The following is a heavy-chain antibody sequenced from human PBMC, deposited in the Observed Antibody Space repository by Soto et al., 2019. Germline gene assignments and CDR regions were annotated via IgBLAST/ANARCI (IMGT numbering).Heavy chain of an antibody. CDR2: ISWDGGST. J-gene: IGHJ6*02. D-gene: IGHD3-3*01. V-gene: IGHV3-43*01. Sequence: GGSLRLSCAASGFTFDDYTMHWVRQAPGKGLEWVSLISWDGGSTYYADSVKGRFTISRDNSKNSLYLQMNSLRTEDTALYYCAKDYEVKYYYYGMDVWGQGTTVTVSS. CDR1: GFTFDDYT. CDR3: AKDYEVKYYYYGMDV.